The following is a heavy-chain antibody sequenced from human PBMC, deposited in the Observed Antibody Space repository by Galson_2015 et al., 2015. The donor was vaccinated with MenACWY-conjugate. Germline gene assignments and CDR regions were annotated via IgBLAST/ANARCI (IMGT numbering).Heavy chain of an antibody. CDR2: ISYDGSNK. D-gene: IGHD1-7*01. J-gene: IGHJ5*02. CDR3: AKTQKGITGTTRWFDP. CDR1: GFTFSSYG. V-gene: IGHV3-30*18. Sequence: SLRLSCAASGFTFSSYGMHWVRQAPGKGLEWVAVISYDGSNKYYADSVKGRFTISRDNSKNTLYLQMNSLRAEDTAVYYCAKTQKGITGTTRWFDPWGQGTLVTVSS.